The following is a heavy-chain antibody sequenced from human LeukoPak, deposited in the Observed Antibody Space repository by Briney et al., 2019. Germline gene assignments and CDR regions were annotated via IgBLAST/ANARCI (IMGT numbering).Heavy chain of an antibody. CDR3: AKVGITIFGVVNPIDY. CDR2: ISGSGGST. CDR1: GFTFSNYA. Sequence: TGGSLRLSCAASGFTFSNYAMSWVRQAPGKGLEWVSAISGSGGSTYYADSVKGRFTISRDNSKNTLYLQMNSLRAEDTAVYYCAKVGITIFGVVNPIDYWGQGTLVTVSS. D-gene: IGHD3-3*01. V-gene: IGHV3-23*01. J-gene: IGHJ4*02.